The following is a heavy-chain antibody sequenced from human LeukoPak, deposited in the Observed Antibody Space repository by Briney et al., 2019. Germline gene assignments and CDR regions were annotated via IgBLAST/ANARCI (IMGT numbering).Heavy chain of an antibody. V-gene: IGHV4-30-2*01. J-gene: IGHJ6*02. CDR2: IYHSGST. D-gene: IGHD2-2*02. CDR1: GGSISSGGYS. CDR3: ARDCSSTSCYIHGMDV. Sequence: SQTLSPTCAVSGGSISSGGYSWSWIRQPPGKGLEWIGYIYHSGSTYYNPSLKSRVTISVDRSKNQFSLKLSSVTAADTAVYYCARDCSSTSCYIHGMDVWGQGTTVTVSS.